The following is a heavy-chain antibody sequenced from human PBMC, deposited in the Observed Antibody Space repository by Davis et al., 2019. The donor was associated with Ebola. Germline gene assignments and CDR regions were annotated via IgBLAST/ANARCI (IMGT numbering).Heavy chain of an antibody. CDR1: GDSISNYNFY. Sequence: MPLETLSLTCIVSGDSISNYNFYWAWIRQTPGKKLEWIGSIYYTGNTNYNPSLKSRVTISVDTSKNQFSLKLSPVTAADTAVYYCARPVGIAAAGGFDYWGQGTLVTVSS. D-gene: IGHD6-13*01. V-gene: IGHV4-39*01. J-gene: IGHJ4*02. CDR2: IYYTGNT. CDR3: ARPVGIAAAGGFDY.